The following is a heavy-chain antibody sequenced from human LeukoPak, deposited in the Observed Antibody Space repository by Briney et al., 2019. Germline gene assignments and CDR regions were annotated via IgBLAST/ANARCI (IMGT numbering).Heavy chain of an antibody. CDR3: ARGGYHWNDDYFDY. D-gene: IGHD1-1*01. V-gene: IGHV3-11*01. J-gene: IGHJ4*02. CDR1: GLTFRDYY. CDR2: ISSSGSTI. Sequence: PGGSLRLSFSASGLTFRDYYVGWIRQAPGKGREWGSYISSSGSTIYYADSVKGRFPISGDNAKNSLYLHMSSLRPADTAVYYCARGGYHWNDDYFDYWGQGTLVTVSS.